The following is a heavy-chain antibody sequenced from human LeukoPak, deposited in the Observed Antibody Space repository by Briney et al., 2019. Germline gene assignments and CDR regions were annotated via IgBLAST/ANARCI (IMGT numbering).Heavy chain of an antibody. D-gene: IGHD5-12*01. CDR1: GFSFGDDV. CDR3: TRIRGYSGYED. J-gene: IGHJ4*02. CDR2: IRSKAYGGTT. Sequence: GGSLRLSCTASGFSFGDDVMSWVSQAPGKGLEWVGFIRSKAYGGTTEYAASVNGRFTISRHDSKSIAYLQMNSLKTEDTAVYYCTRIRGYSGYEDWGQGTLVTVSS. V-gene: IGHV3-49*04.